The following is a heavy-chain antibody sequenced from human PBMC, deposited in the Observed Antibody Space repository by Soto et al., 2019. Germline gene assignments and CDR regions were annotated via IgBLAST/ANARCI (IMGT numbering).Heavy chain of an antibody. CDR2: ISGSGFKK. CDR1: GFIFENFG. D-gene: IGHD1-26*01. CDR3: AKNQGVELVPLATVDWFDP. Sequence: VVLLESGGGLEQPGGYLRLSCAASGFIFENFGMSWVRQAPGKGLEWISSISGSGFKKYYADSVKGRFTISRDNSKSTVYMELNNLSAEDTAVYHCAKNQGVELVPLATVDWFDPWGQGSVVTVSS. V-gene: IGHV3-23*01. J-gene: IGHJ5*02.